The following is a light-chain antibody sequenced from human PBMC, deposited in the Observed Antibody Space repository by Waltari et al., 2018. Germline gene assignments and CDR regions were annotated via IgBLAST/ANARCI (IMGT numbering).Light chain of an antibody. CDR3: QQGNSYPLT. V-gene: IGKV1-13*02. Sequence: IQISPPPSSLSASVGDRVIIPCRASQGISSYLNWYQQKPGKAPKLLIYYANSLASGVPSRFSGSGSGTEVTLTISSLQPEDFATYYCQQGNSYPLTFGGGTKVEIK. J-gene: IGKJ4*01. CDR2: YAN. CDR1: QGISSY.